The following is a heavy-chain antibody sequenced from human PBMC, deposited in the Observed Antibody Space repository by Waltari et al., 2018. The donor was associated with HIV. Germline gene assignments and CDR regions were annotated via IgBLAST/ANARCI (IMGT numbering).Heavy chain of an antibody. Sequence: LVQSGGGLVQPGGSLRLSCAASGFSFSDYWMHWVRQSPWKWLEWGSRSNSEGGDATYADSVKGRFTVSRDNAKNTLFLEMSSLRVEDTAVYYCARDDYDFWSGPRRDKNYGMDVWGQGTAVTVSS. V-gene: IGHV3-74*01. CDR3: ARDDYDFWSGPRRDKNYGMDV. CDR2: SNSEGGDA. CDR1: GFSFSDYW. J-gene: IGHJ6*02. D-gene: IGHD3-3*01.